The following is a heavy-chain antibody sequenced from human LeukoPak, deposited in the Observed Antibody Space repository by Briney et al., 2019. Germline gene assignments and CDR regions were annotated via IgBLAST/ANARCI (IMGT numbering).Heavy chain of an antibody. Sequence: ASVKVSCKASGYTFTVYYMHCVRQAPGQGLEWMGWINPNSGGTNYAQKFQGRVTMTKDTSISTAYMELSRLRSDDTAVYYCARPAGGSVAGPFDYWGQGTLVTVSS. CDR1: GYTFTVYY. CDR3: ARPAGGSVAGPFDY. CDR2: INPNSGGT. J-gene: IGHJ4*02. V-gene: IGHV1-2*02. D-gene: IGHD6-19*01.